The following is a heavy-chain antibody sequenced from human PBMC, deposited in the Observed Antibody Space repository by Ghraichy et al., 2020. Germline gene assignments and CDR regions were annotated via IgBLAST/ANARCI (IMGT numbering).Heavy chain of an antibody. CDR1: GFTVSSYS. J-gene: IGHJ6*02. Sequence: GESLNISCVGSGFTVSSYSMNWVRQAPGKGLEWVSYITSSGRFISYADSVKGRFTVSRDNAQNSLYLQMRSLRDEDTAVYYCARGSTVVRYYYYDVMDVWGQGTTVTVSS. CDR2: ITSSGRFI. D-gene: IGHD4-23*01. V-gene: IGHV3-48*02. CDR3: ARGSTVVRYYYYDVMDV.